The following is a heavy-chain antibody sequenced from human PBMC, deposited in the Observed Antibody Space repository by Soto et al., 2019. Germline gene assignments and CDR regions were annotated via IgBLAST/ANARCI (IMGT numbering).Heavy chain of an antibody. V-gene: IGHV5-51*01. CDR1: GYSFTSYW. Sequence: GESLKISCKGSGYSFTSYWIGWVRQMPGKGLEWMGIIYPGDSDTRYSPSFQGQVTISADKSISTAYLQWSSLKASDTAMYYCARGRYYYDSSGYQYYFDYWGQGTLVTVSS. CDR2: IYPGDSDT. J-gene: IGHJ4*02. CDR3: ARGRYYYDSSGYQYYFDY. D-gene: IGHD3-22*01.